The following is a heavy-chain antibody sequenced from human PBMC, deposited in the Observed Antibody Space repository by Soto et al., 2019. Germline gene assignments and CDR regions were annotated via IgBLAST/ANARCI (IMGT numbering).Heavy chain of an antibody. CDR3: ARYPSYYYDSSGYYYDYYYGMDV. J-gene: IGHJ6*02. D-gene: IGHD3-22*01. Sequence: GGSLRLSCAASGFTFSSYWMSWVRQAPGKGLEWVANIKQDGSEKYYVDSVKGRFTISRDNAKNSLYLQMNGLRAEDTAVYYCARYPSYYYDSSGYYYDYYYGMDVWGQGTTVTVSS. CDR2: IKQDGSEK. V-gene: IGHV3-7*05. CDR1: GFTFSSYW.